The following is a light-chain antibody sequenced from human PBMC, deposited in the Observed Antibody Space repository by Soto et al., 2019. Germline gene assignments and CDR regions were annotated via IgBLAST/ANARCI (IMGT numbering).Light chain of an antibody. CDR1: SSDVGGYNY. J-gene: IGLJ1*01. Sequence: QSVLTQPASVSGSPGQSITFSCTGTSSDVGGYNYVSWYQQHPGKAPKLMIYDVSNRPSGVSYRFSGSKSGNTASLTISGLQAEDEADYYCSSYTSSSTLYVFGTGTKVPV. CDR2: DVS. V-gene: IGLV2-14*03. CDR3: SSYTSSSTLYV.